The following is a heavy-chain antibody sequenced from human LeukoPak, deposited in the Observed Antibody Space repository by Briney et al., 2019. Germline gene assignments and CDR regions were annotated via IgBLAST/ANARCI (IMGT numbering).Heavy chain of an antibody. CDR3: AKAMSSAWNFDL. V-gene: IGHV4-59*01. CDR1: GDSISTYS. J-gene: IGHJ2*01. CDR2: ISYSGST. Sequence: SETLSLTCTVSGDSISTYSWIWIRHPPGKGLECIGYISYSGSTNFNPSLQSRVTMSVATSKNQFSLKLNSVTAADTAVYYCAKAMSSAWNFDLWGRGTLVTVSS. D-gene: IGHD3-10*01.